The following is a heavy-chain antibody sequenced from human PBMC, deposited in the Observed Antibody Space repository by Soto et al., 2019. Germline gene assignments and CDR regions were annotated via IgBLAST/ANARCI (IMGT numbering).Heavy chain of an antibody. Sequence: GGSLRLSCAASGFTFSSYAMHWVRQAPGKGLEWVAVISYDGSNKYYADSVKGRFTISRDNSKNTLYLQMNSLRAEDTAVYYCARDLYGGDYYYYGMDVWGQGTTVTVSS. CDR2: ISYDGSNK. D-gene: IGHD4-17*01. CDR3: ARDLYGGDYYYYGMDV. J-gene: IGHJ6*02. V-gene: IGHV3-30*04. CDR1: GFTFSSYA.